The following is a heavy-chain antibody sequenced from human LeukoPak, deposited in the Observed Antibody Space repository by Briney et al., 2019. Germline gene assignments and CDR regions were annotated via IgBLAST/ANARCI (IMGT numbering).Heavy chain of an antibody. D-gene: IGHD6-19*01. CDR2: IKYDGSEK. V-gene: IGHV3-7*01. J-gene: IGHJ4*02. CDR1: GFTFSSKW. Sequence: PGGSLRLSCAASGFTFSSKWMSWVRQAPGKGLEWVANIKYDGSEKYYVDSVKGRFTISRDNAKNSLYLQMNSLRAEDTAVYYCARIVLRGGVAVRHFDYWGQGTLATVSS. CDR3: ARIVLRGGVAVRHFDY.